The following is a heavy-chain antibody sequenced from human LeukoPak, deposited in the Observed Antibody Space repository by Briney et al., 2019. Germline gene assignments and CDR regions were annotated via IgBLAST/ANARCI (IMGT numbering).Heavy chain of an antibody. J-gene: IGHJ4*02. V-gene: IGHV1-18*01. Sequence: ASVKVSCKASGYIFTNYGTTWVRQAPGQGLEWMGWINTNNGNTNYAQKLQGRVTMTTDTSTTTAYMEVRSLRSDDTAVYYCARGPIAAAGDYWGQGTLVTVSS. CDR1: GYIFTNYG. CDR2: INTNNGNT. D-gene: IGHD6-13*01. CDR3: ARGPIAAAGDY.